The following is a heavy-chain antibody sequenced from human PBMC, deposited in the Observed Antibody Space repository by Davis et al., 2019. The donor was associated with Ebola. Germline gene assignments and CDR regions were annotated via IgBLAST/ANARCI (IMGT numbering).Heavy chain of an antibody. CDR3: ARGSYGSQIDY. V-gene: IGHV4-59*01. D-gene: IGHD5-18*01. CDR2: IYYSGST. J-gene: IGHJ4*02. CDR1: GGSISSYY. Sequence: SETLSLTCTVSGGSISSYYWSWIRQPPGKGLEWIGYIYYSGSTNYNPSLKSRVTISVDTSNNQFSLKLSSVTAADTAVYYCARGSYGSQIDYWGQGTLVTVSS.